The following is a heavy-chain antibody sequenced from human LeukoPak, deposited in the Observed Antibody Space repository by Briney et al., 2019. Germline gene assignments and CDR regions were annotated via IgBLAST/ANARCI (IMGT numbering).Heavy chain of an antibody. Sequence: GGSLRFSCAASGFTFNNYGMHWVRQAPGKGLEWVAVIRSDGNNKYYVDSVKGRFTVSRDKSKNTLYLQMNSLRAEDTAVYYCAREYSGSYYVAAFDVWGQGTLVTVSS. V-gene: IGHV3-33*01. J-gene: IGHJ3*01. D-gene: IGHD1-26*01. CDR2: IRSDGNNK. CDR3: AREYSGSYYVAAFDV. CDR1: GFTFNNYG.